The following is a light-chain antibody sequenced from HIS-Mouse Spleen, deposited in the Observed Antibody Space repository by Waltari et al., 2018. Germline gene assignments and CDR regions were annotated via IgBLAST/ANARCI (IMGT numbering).Light chain of an antibody. CDR2: DNK. CDR1: SSNIGNNY. CDR3: GTWDSSLSAWV. J-gene: IGLJ3*02. Sequence: QSVLTQPPSVSAAPGQKVTISCSGSSSNIGNNYVSWYQQLPGTAPKLRIYDNKKRPSGIPDRFSGSKSGTSATLGITGLQTGDEADYYCGTWDSSLSAWVFGGGTKLTVL. V-gene: IGLV1-51*01.